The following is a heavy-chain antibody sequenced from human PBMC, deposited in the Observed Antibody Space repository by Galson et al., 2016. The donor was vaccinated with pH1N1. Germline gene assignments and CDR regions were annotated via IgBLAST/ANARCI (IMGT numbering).Heavy chain of an antibody. V-gene: IGHV3-48*04. CDR1: GFSLSSYS. J-gene: IGHJ6*03. D-gene: IGHD5-18*01. CDR3: ARDLGYAYGFYYYYYMDV. CDR2: ISRSVTNI. Sequence: LRLSCAASGFSLSSYSMNWVRQAPGKGLEWVSYISRSVTNIYYAGSVKGRFTISRDTAKNSLYLQMDSLRLDDTAVYFCARDLGYAYGFYYYYYMDVWGKETTVTVSS.